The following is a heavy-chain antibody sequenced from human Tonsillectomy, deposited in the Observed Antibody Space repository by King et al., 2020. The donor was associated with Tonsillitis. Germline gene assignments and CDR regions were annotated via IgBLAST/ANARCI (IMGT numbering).Heavy chain of an antibody. CDR1: GGTFSNYA. CDR2: IIPILGVA. Sequence: VQLVQSGAEVKEPGSSVKVSCKASGGTFSNYAISWVRQTPGQGLEWMGRIIPILGVANSAQKFQGRVTITADKSTSTAYMELSSLRSEDTAVYYCAREDFSSKYFAYWGQGTLVTVSS. CDR3: AREDFSSKYFAY. V-gene: IGHV1-69*04. J-gene: IGHJ4*02. D-gene: IGHD4-11*01.